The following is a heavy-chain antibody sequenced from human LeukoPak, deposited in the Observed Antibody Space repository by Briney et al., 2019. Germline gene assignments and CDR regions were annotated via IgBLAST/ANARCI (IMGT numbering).Heavy chain of an antibody. CDR2: IIPILGIA. CDR1: GGTFSSYA. D-gene: IGHD5-12*01. CDR3: ASRYSGYDPIGY. Sequence: ASVKVSCKASGGTFSSYAISWVRQAPGQGLEWMGRIIPILGIANYAQKFQGRVTITADKSTSTAYMELSSLRSEDTAVYYCASRYSGYDPIGYWGQGTLVTVSS. V-gene: IGHV1-69*04. J-gene: IGHJ4*02.